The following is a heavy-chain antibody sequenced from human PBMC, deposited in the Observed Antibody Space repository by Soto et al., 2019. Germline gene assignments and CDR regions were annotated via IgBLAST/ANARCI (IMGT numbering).Heavy chain of an antibody. CDR1: GGTFSSYS. J-gene: IGHJ1*01. CDR2: IIPIFGTA. CDR3: ARDRGISPRPKYFQH. Sequence: SVKVSCKASGGTFSSYSISWVRQAPGQGLEWMGGIIPIFGTANYAQKFQGRVTITADKSTSTAYMELSSLRSEDTAVYYCARDRGISPRPKYFQHWGQGTLVTVS. D-gene: IGHD2-15*01. V-gene: IGHV1-69*06.